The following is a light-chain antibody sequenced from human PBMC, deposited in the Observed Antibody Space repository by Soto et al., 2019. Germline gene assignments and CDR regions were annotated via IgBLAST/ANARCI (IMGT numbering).Light chain of an antibody. CDR3: QQTNSFPLT. CDR2: AAS. Sequence: DIQMTQSPSSVSASVGDRVTITCRASQAIRNWLVWYQQKPGKAPNLLIYAASDLQSGVPSRFSGSGSGADFTLTITSLQPEDFATYFCQQTNSFPLTFGGGTKVEIK. V-gene: IGKV1D-12*01. CDR1: QAIRNW. J-gene: IGKJ4*01.